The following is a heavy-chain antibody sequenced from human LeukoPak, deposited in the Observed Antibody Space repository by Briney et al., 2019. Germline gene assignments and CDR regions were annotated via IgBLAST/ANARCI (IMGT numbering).Heavy chain of an antibody. D-gene: IGHD3/OR15-3a*01. Sequence: PSETLSRTCAVYGGSFSGYYWSWIRQPPGKGLEWMGEINHSGSTNYNPSLKSRVTISVDTYKNQFSLKLSSVTVAATAVYYCARGGLVALDYWGQGTLVTVSS. CDR2: INHSGST. J-gene: IGHJ4*02. CDR3: ARGGLVALDY. CDR1: GGSFSGYY. V-gene: IGHV4-34*01.